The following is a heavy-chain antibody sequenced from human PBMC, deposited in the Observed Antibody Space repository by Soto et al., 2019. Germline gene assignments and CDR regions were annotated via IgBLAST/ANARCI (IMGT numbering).Heavy chain of an antibody. J-gene: IGHJ4*02. V-gene: IGHV3-72*01. D-gene: IGHD1-26*01. CDR3: ARDTGGSYDY. CDR1: GVSFSDYY. CDR2: SRNKANSYNT. Sequence: PGGSLRLSCAASGVSFSDYYMDWVRQVPGKGLEWVGRSRNKANSYNTEYAPSVKGRFSISRDNSKDSMYLQMNSLRTEDTAVYYCARDTGGSYDYWGQGALVTVSS.